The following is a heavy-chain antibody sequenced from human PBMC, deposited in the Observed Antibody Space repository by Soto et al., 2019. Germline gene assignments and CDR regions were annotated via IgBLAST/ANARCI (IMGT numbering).Heavy chain of an antibody. D-gene: IGHD3-22*01. V-gene: IGHV3-23*01. Sequence: SLRLSCAASGFTFSSYAMSWVRQAPGKGLEWVSAISGSGGSTYYADSVKGRFTISRDNSKNTLYLQMNSLRAEDTAVYYCAKDPNYYDSSGFNTDYFDYWGQGTLVTVSS. CDR3: AKDPNYYDSSGFNTDYFDY. J-gene: IGHJ4*02. CDR1: GFTFSSYA. CDR2: ISGSGGST.